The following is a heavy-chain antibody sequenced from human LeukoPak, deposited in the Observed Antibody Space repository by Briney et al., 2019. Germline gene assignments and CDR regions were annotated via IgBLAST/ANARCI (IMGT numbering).Heavy chain of an antibody. CDR1: GFTLSSYA. CDR3: ARGERYSLDY. CDR2: ISYDGNNK. V-gene: IGHV3-30*04. J-gene: IGHJ4*02. D-gene: IGHD1-1*01. Sequence: PGGSLRLSCAASGFTLSSYAMSWVRQAPGRGLEWVTVISYDGNNKYYADSVKGRFTISRDNSKNTLYLQVNTLRAEDTAVYYCARGERYSLDYWGPGTLVTVSS.